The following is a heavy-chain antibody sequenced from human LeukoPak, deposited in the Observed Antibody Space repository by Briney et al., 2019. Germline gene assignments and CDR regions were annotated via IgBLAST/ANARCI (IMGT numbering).Heavy chain of an antibody. D-gene: IGHD6-6*01. CDR2: IIPIFGTA. CDR1: GGTFSSYA. J-gene: IGHJ5*02. V-gene: IGHV1-69*13. Sequence: ASVKVSCKASGGTFSSYAISWVRQAPGQGLEWMGGIIPIFGTANYAQKFQGRVTITADESTSTAYMELSSLRSEDTAVYYCARDGGRYSSSPSWFDPWGQGTLVIVSS. CDR3: ARDGGRYSSSPSWFDP.